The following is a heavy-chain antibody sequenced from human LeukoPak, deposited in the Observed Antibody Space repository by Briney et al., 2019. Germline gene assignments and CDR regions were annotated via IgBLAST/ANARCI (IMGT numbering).Heavy chain of an antibody. J-gene: IGHJ4*02. Sequence: NPGGSLRLSCAASGFTFSSYEMNWIRQPPGKGLEWIGENNHSGSTNYNPSLKSRVTISVDTSKNQFSLKLSSVTAADTAVYYCARYYYDSSGYYYTPPNFDYWGQGTLVTVSS. CDR1: GFTFSSYE. D-gene: IGHD3-22*01. CDR2: NNHSGST. CDR3: ARYYYDSSGYYYTPPNFDY. V-gene: IGHV4-34*01.